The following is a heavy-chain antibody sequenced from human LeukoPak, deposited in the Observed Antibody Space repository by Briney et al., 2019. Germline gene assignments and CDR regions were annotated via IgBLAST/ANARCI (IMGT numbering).Heavy chain of an antibody. CDR3: ARGAIVGYYDSSGYSVY. Sequence: GASVKVSCKASGYTFTSYDINWVRQATGQGLEWMGWMNPNSGNTGYAQKFQGRVTMTRNTSISTACMELSSLRSEDTAVYYCARGAIVGYYDSSGYSVYWGQGTLVTVSS. CDR2: MNPNSGNT. V-gene: IGHV1-8*01. CDR1: GYTFTSYD. J-gene: IGHJ4*02. D-gene: IGHD3-22*01.